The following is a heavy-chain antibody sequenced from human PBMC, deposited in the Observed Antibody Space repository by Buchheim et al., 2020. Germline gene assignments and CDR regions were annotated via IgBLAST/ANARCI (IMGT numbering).Heavy chain of an antibody. V-gene: IGHV4-34*01. CDR1: GGSFSGYY. CDR2: INHSVST. Sequence: QVQLQQWGAGLLKPSETLSLTCAVYGGSFSGYYWSWIHQPPGKGLEWIGEINHSVSTNYNPSLKSRVTISVDTSKNPFSLKLSSVTAADTAVYYCARGPRLAAYYYYGMDVWGQGTT. CDR3: ARGPRLAAYYYYGMDV. J-gene: IGHJ6*02. D-gene: IGHD6-25*01.